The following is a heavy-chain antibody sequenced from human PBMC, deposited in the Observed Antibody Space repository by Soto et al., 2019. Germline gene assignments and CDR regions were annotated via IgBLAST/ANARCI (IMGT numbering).Heavy chain of an antibody. J-gene: IGHJ6*02. CDR1: GFTFSSYS. CDR3: ARVGPGRATTEDYYYYGMDV. CDR2: ISSSSSYI. D-gene: IGHD3-10*01. V-gene: IGHV3-21*01. Sequence: GGSLRLSCAASGFTFSSYSMNWVRQAPGKGLEWVSSISSSSSYIYYADSVKGRFTISRDNAKNSLYLQMNSLRAEDTAVYYCARVGPGRATTEDYYYYGMDVWGQGTTVTVSS.